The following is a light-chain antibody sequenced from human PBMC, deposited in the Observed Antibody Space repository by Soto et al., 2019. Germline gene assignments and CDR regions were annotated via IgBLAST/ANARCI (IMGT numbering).Light chain of an antibody. Sequence: QSALTQPPSVSGSPGQSVAISCTGTSSDLGNYNRVSWYQQPPGAAHKLIIYEVTNRPSGVPDRFSGSKSGDTASLTISGLQAEDEADYYCCSYTTSGTYVFGTGTKVT. J-gene: IGLJ1*01. CDR3: CSYTTSGTYV. V-gene: IGLV2-18*02. CDR2: EVT. CDR1: SSDLGNYNR.